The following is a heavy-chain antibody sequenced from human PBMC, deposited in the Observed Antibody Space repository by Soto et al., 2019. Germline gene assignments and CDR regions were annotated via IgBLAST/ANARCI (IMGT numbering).Heavy chain of an antibody. V-gene: IGHV3-74*01. J-gene: IGHJ4*02. CDR3: ARGGAMGVDY. CDR1: GFTFNTHW. CDR2: IYFDGITT. D-gene: IGHD1-26*01. Sequence: GGSLRLSCTASGFTFNTHWMHWVRQAPGKGLVWVSRIYFDGITTNYADSVKGRLTVSRDSAKNTVYLHVNTLRDEDTAVYYCARGGAMGVDYWGQGTLVTVSS.